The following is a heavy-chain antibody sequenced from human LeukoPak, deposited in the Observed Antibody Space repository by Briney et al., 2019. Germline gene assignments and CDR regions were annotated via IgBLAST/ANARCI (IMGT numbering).Heavy chain of an antibody. CDR1: GGSISSSSYY. J-gene: IGHJ6*03. CDR3: ARVRWDSSSWYHYYYYYYMDV. D-gene: IGHD6-13*01. V-gene: IGHV4-39*07. Sequence: PSETLSLTCTVSGGSISSSSYYWGWIRQPPGKGLEWIGSIYYSGSTYYNPSLKSRVTISVDTSKNQFSLKLSSVTAADTAVYYCARVRWDSSSWYHYYYYYYMDVWGKGTTVTVSS. CDR2: IYYSGST.